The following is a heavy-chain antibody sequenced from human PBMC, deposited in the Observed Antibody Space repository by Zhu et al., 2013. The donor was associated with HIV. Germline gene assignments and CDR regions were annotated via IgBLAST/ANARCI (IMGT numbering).Heavy chain of an antibody. CDR2: INTNTGNP. CDR1: GYRFTNYA. Sequence: QVQVVQSGSELKKPGASVKVSCKASGYRFTNYAMNWVRQAPGQGLEWMGWINTNTGNPTYAQGFTGRFVFSLDTSISTAYLQIYSLKAEDAAVYYCAREGSDWDDGFDVWGQGTRVTVSS. D-gene: IGHD2-21*02. CDR3: AREGSDWDDGFDV. J-gene: IGHJ3*01. V-gene: IGHV7-4-1*01.